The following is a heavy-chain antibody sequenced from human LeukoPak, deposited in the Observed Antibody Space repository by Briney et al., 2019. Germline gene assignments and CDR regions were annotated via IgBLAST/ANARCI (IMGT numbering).Heavy chain of an antibody. CDR2: INHSGST. Sequence: SETLSLTCAVYGGSFSGYYWSWIRQPPGKGLEWIGEINHSGSTNYNPSLKSRVTISVDTSKNQFSLKLSSVTAADTAVYYCASREMATISWFDPGAREPWSPSPQ. CDR3: ASREMATISWFDP. V-gene: IGHV4-34*01. CDR1: GGSFSGYY. D-gene: IGHD5-24*01. J-gene: IGHJ5*02.